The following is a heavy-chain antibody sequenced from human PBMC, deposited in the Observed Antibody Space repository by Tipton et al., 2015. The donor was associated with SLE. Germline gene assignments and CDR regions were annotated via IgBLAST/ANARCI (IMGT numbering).Heavy chain of an antibody. V-gene: IGHV4-59*01. D-gene: IGHD2-21*01. Sequence: TLSLTCTVSGASISTYYWSWIRQPPGKGLEWIGNVYDIDFTNYNPSLQSRVTISLDTSKNQFSLNLSSVTAADTAVYCCARHIVVVTEAFDTWGHGTLVSVS. CDR2: VYDIDFT. J-gene: IGHJ3*02. CDR3: ARHIVVVTEAFDT. CDR1: GASISTYY.